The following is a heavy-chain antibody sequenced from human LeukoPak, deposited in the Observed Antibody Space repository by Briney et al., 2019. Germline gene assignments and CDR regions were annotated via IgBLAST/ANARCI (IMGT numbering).Heavy chain of an antibody. V-gene: IGHV4-39*07. J-gene: IGHJ6*02. Sequence: SETLSLTCTISGGSISSSSYYWSWIRQPPGKGLEWIGSISYRGSAYPSPSLKSRVTISVDTSKNQVSLEVTSVTAADTAVYYCARDARLRGSYYSGMDVWGQGTMVTVSS. CDR2: ISYRGSA. D-gene: IGHD3-22*01. CDR3: ARDARLRGSYYSGMDV. CDR1: GGSISSSSYY.